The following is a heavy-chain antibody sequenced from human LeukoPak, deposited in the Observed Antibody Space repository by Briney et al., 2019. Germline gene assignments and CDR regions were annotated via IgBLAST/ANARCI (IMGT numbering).Heavy chain of an antibody. V-gene: IGHV3-7*01. CDR3: ARDTLFGVIIGPRMDV. D-gene: IGHD3-3*01. CDR1: GFTFSSYW. Sequence: GGSLRLSCAASGFTFSSYWMSWVRQVPGMGLEWVAIIKQDGSEKYYLDSLKGRFTISRDNAKSSLSLHMSSLRVEDTAVYYCARDTLFGVIIGPRMDVWGQGTTVTVSS. CDR2: IKQDGSEK. J-gene: IGHJ6*02.